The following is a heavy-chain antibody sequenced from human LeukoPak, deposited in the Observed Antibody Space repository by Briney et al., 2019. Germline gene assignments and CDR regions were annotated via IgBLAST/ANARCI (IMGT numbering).Heavy chain of an antibody. D-gene: IGHD6-19*01. CDR2: IIPIFGTA. CDR3: ARLTGVNSSGWYRENWFDP. V-gene: IGHV1-69*06. Sequence: SVKVSCKASGGTFSSYAISWVRQAPGQGLEWMGGIIPIFGTANYAQKLQGRVTITADKSTSTAYMELSSLRSEDTAVYYCARLTGVNSSGWYRENWFDPWGQGTLVTVSS. J-gene: IGHJ5*02. CDR1: GGTFSSYA.